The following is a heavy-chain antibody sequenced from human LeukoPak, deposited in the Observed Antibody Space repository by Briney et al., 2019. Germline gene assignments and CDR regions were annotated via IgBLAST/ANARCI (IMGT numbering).Heavy chain of an antibody. J-gene: IGHJ4*02. CDR2: IKQDGSEK. D-gene: IGHD6-19*01. Sequence: PGGSLRLSCAASGFTFSRYWMTWVRQAPGKGLEWVANIKQDGSEKYYVDSVKGRFTISRDNAKNSLYLQMNSLRAEDTAVYYCASRYSSGWYDYWGQGTLVTVSS. CDR3: ASRYSSGWYDY. V-gene: IGHV3-7*01. CDR1: GFTFSRYW.